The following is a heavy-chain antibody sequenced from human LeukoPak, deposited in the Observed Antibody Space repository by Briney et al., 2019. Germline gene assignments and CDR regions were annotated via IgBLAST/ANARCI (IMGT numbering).Heavy chain of an antibody. J-gene: IGHJ4*02. CDR2: ISCGGETT. Sequence: GGSLRLSCSASEFTFSSYEMNWVRQAPGKGLEWVSYISCGGETTLYADSVKGRFTTSRDNAKNSLYLQLTSLRAEDTAVYYCARVGRIQYFDCWGQGTLVTVSS. CDR3: ARVGRIQYFDC. D-gene: IGHD5-18*01. V-gene: IGHV3-48*03. CDR1: EFTFSSYE.